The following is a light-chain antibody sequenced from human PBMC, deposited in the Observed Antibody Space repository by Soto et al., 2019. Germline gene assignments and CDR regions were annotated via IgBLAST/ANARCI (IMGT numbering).Light chain of an antibody. CDR1: QTVSRN. CDR2: DIS. CDR3: QQYNNWPS. V-gene: IGKV3-15*01. Sequence: EVVLTQSPATLSVSPGERATLSCRASQTVSRNLAWYQQRPGKAPRLLIYDISNRAAGVPARLSGSGSETEFTLPIRSLQSEDVAVYFCQQYNNWPSFGQGTRLEIK. J-gene: IGKJ5*01.